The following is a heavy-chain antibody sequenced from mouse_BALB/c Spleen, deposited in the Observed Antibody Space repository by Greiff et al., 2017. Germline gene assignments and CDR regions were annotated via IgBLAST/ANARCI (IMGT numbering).Heavy chain of an antibody. Sequence: EVKLMESGGGLVKPGGSLKLSCAASGFTFSSYAMSWVRQSPEKRLEWVAEISSGGSYTYYPDTVTGRFTISRDNAKNTLYLQMSSLKSEDTALYYCARGGNYADYYAMDYWGQGTSVTVSS. J-gene: IGHJ4*01. CDR3: ARGGNYADYYAMDY. D-gene: IGHD2-1*01. V-gene: IGHV5-9-4*01. CDR1: GFTFSSYA. CDR2: ISSGGSYT.